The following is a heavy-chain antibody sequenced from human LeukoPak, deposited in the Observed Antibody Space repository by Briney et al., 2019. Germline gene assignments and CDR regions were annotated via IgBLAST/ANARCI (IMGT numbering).Heavy chain of an antibody. V-gene: IGHV4-39*01. CDR2: IYYSGNT. J-gene: IGHJ2*01. CDR1: GGSISSSSYY. D-gene: IGHD2-2*01. Sequence: SETLSLTCTVSGGSISSSSYYWGWIRQPPGKGLEWIGSIYYSGNTYYNPSLKSRVTISVDTSKNQFSLKLSSVTAADTAVYYCARRAYCSSTSCYGNWYFDLWGRGTPVTVSS. CDR3: ARRAYCSSTSCYGNWYFDL.